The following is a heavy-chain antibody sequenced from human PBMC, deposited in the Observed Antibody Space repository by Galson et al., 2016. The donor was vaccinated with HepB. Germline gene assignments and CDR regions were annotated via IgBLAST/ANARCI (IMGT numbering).Heavy chain of an antibody. Sequence: SLRLSCAASGFTFSSYAMSWVRQAPGKGLEWVSAISGGGGNSYYADSVKGRFTISRDNSKNTLYVQMHSLRAEDTAVYYCAKDYYDSSGYRSYWYFDLWGRGTLVTVSS. CDR2: ISGGGGNS. V-gene: IGHV3-23*01. D-gene: IGHD3-22*01. CDR1: GFTFSSYA. J-gene: IGHJ2*01. CDR3: AKDYYDSSGYRSYWYFDL.